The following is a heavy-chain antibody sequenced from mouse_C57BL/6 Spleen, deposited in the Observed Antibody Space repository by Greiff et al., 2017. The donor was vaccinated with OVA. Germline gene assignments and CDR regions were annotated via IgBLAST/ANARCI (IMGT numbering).Heavy chain of an antibody. CDR1: GYAFTNYL. CDR2: INPGSGGT. V-gene: IGHV1-54*01. Sequence: VQLVESGAELVRPGTSVKVSCKASGYAFTNYLIEWVKQRPGQGLEWIGVINPGSGGTNYNEKFKGKATLTADKSSSTAYMQLSSLTSEDSAVYFCARSPDYAMDYWGQGTSVTVSS. J-gene: IGHJ4*01. CDR3: ARSPDYAMDY.